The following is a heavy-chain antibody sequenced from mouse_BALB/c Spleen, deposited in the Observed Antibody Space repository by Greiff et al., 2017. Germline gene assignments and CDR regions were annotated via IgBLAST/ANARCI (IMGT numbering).Heavy chain of an antibody. Sequence: EVKLVESGPSLVKPSQTLSLTCSVTGDSITSGYWNWIRKFPGNKLEYMGYISYSGSTYYNPSLKSRISITRDTSKNQYYLQLNSVTTEDTATYYCARDYGNYVHYFDYWGQGTTRTVSS. J-gene: IGHJ2*01. CDR3: ARDYGNYVHYFDY. CDR2: ISYSGST. D-gene: IGHD2-1*01. V-gene: IGHV3-8*02. CDR1: GDSITSGY.